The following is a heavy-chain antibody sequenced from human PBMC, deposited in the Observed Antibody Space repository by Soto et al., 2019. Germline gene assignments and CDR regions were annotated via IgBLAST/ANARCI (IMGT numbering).Heavy chain of an antibody. CDR2: IYYSGST. CDR3: ARLNDFWSGYFVFDY. Sequence: SETLSLTCTVSGGSISSYYWSWIRQPPGKGLEWIGYIYYSGSTNYNPSLKSRVTILVETAKNQFSFKLSSVTAADTAVYYCARLNDFWSGYFVFDYWGQGTLVTVSS. J-gene: IGHJ4*02. CDR1: GGSISSYY. V-gene: IGHV4-59*08. D-gene: IGHD3-3*01.